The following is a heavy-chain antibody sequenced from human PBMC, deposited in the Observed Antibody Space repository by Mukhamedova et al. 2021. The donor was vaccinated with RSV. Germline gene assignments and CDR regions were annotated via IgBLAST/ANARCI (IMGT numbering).Heavy chain of an antibody. V-gene: IGHV1-24*01. D-gene: IGHD5-12*01. CDR2: FDPEDGDT. J-gene: IGHJ3*02. CDR3: ATAYSGYEKDAFDI. Sequence: VRQAPGKGLEWMGGFDPEDGDTIYAQKFQGRVTMTEDTSTDTAYMELSSLRSEDTAVYYCATAYSGYEKDAFDIWGQGTMVTVS.